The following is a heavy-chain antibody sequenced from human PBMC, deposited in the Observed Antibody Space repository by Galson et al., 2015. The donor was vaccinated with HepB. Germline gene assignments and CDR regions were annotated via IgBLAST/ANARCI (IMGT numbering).Heavy chain of an antibody. D-gene: IGHD2-15*01. J-gene: IGHJ6*02. Sequence: SLRLSCAASGFTFSSYAMHWVRQAPGKGLEWVAVISYDGSNKYYADSVKGRFTISRDNSKNTLYLQMNSLRAEDTAVYYCARRRCSGGSCYARDTAFPGYYGMDVWGQGTTVTVSS. V-gene: IGHV3-30-3*01. CDR3: ARRRCSGGSCYARDTAFPGYYGMDV. CDR2: ISYDGSNK. CDR1: GFTFSSYA.